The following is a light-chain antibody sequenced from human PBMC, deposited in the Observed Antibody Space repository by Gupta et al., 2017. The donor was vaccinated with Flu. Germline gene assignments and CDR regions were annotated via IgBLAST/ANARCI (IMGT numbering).Light chain of an antibody. J-gene: IGKJ1*01. CDR1: QSISSY. CDR2: AAS. V-gene: IGKV1-39*01. Sequence: DIQMTQSPSSLSASVGDRVTITCRASQSISSYLNWYQQKPGKAPKLLIYAASSLQSGVPSRFSGSGSGTDFTLTINRLQPEDFATYYCQQSDSTLRTFGQGTKVEIK. CDR3: QQSDSTLRT.